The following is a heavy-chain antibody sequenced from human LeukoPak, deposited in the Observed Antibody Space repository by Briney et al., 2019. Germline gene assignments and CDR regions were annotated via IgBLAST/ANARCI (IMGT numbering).Heavy chain of an antibody. CDR1: GYTFTSCD. D-gene: IGHD3-3*02. CDR3: ARGPGYWPVLGYYYYGMDV. Sequence: ASVKVSCKASGYTFTSCDINWVRQATGQGLEWMGWMNPNSGNTGYAQKFQGRVTMTRNTSISTAYMELSSLRSEDTAVYYCARGPGYWPVLGYYYYGMDVWGQGTTVTVSS. V-gene: IGHV1-8*01. J-gene: IGHJ6*02. CDR2: MNPNSGNT.